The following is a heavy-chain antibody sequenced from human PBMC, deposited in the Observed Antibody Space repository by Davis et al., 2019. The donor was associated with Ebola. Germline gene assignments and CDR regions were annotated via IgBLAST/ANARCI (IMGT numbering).Heavy chain of an antibody. D-gene: IGHD1-1*01. J-gene: IGHJ4*02. CDR2: IWYDGSNK. CDR3: ARAGGWRTKKYYFDY. V-gene: IGHV3-33*01. Sequence: GESLKISCAASGFTFSSYGMHWVRQAPGKGLEWVAVIWYDGSNKYYADSVKGRFTISRDNSKNTLYLQMNSLRAEDTAVYYCARAGGWRTKKYYFDYWGQGTLVTVSS. CDR1: GFTFSSYG.